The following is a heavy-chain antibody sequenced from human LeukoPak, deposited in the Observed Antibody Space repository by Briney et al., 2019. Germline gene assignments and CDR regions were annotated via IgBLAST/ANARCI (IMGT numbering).Heavy chain of an antibody. Sequence: GSLRLSCAASGFTFSSYAMSWVRQAPGKGLEWVSAISGTGGTTYYADSVNGRFTISRDNSKNTLYLQMNSLRAEDTAVYYCAKVRTLTFYPPESWGQGTLVTVSS. D-gene: IGHD2/OR15-2a*01. V-gene: IGHV3-23*01. CDR2: ISGTGGTT. J-gene: IGHJ4*02. CDR1: GFTFSSYA. CDR3: AKVRTLTFYPPES.